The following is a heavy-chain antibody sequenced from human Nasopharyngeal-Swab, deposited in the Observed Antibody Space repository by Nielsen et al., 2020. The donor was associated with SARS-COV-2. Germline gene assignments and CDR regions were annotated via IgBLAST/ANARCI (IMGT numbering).Heavy chain of an antibody. CDR3: AKDLGWEENY. Sequence: GESLKISCAASGFTFSSYAMSWVRQAPGKGLEWVSAISGSGGSTYYADSVKGRFTISRDNSKNTLYLQMNSLRAEDTAVYYCAKDLGWEENYWGQGTPVTVSS. J-gene: IGHJ4*02. CDR1: GFTFSSYA. V-gene: IGHV3-23*01. CDR2: ISGSGGST. D-gene: IGHD1-26*01.